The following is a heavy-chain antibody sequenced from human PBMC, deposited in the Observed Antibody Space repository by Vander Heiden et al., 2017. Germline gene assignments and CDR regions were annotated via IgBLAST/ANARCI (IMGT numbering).Heavy chain of an antibody. CDR2: IGYNGDST. Sequence: EVQLLESGGDLVQPGGSLRLSCAASGFTFSHHAMRRVRPAPGKGLEWVSFIGYNGDSTYSADSAKGRFIISRDNSKNTLFLQMNSLRAEDTAVYFCARDLTPYCGGDCPLGYWGQGTLVTVSS. D-gene: IGHD2-21*02. CDR3: ARDLTPYCGGDCPLGY. V-gene: IGHV3-23*01. CDR1: GFTFSHHA. J-gene: IGHJ4*02.